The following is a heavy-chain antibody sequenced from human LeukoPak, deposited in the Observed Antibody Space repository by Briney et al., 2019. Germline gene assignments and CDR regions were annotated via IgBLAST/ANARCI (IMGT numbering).Heavy chain of an antibody. Sequence: PSQTLSLTCTVSGGSISSGSYYWSWIRQPAGKTLEWIGRIYTSGNTNYNPSLKSRVTISVDTSKNQFSLKLSSVTVADTAVYYCAAAADTADYYGMDVWGQGTTVTVSS. CDR1: GGSISSGSYY. J-gene: IGHJ6*02. CDR2: IYTSGNT. CDR3: AAAADTADYYGMDV. D-gene: IGHD6-25*01. V-gene: IGHV4-61*02.